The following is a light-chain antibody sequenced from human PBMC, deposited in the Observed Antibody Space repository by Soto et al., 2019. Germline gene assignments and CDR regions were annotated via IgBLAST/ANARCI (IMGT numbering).Light chain of an antibody. CDR3: QQRSNFPPWPLA. Sequence: EIVLTQSPATLSLSPGERATLSCRASQSVSSFLAWSQQKPGQPPRLLIYDASYRAAGIPARFSGSGSGTDFPLTIGSLEPEDSAVYYGQQRSNFPPWPLAFGGGTKVDI. CDR1: QSVSSF. J-gene: IGKJ4*02. CDR2: DAS. V-gene: IGKV3-11*01.